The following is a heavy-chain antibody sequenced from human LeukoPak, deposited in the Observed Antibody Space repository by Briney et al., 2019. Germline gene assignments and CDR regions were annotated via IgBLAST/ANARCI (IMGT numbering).Heavy chain of an antibody. CDR2: ISSTSIYT. V-gene: IGHV3-11*06. J-gene: IGHJ6*02. Sequence: GGSLRLSCAASGFSFSDYDMSWIRQAPGKGLEWVSYISSTSIYTSYADSVKGRFAVSRDNAKKSLYLQMNSLRAEDTAVYYCARDRGIVGGAYYYYYGMDVWGQGTTVTVSS. CDR1: GFSFSDYD. D-gene: IGHD1-26*01. CDR3: ARDRGIVGGAYYYYYGMDV.